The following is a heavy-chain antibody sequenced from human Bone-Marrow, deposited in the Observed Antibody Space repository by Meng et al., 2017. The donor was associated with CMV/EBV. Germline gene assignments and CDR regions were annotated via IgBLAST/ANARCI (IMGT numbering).Heavy chain of an antibody. J-gene: IGHJ4*02. CDR1: GFTFSSYG. Sequence: LSLTCAASGFTFSSYGMHWVRQAPGKGLEWVAFIRYDGSNKYYADSVKGRFTISRDNSKNTLYLQMNSLRAEDTAVYYCAKDRGTVTTQGTDYWGQGTLVTVSS. V-gene: IGHV3-30*02. CDR2: IRYDGSNK. D-gene: IGHD4-11*01. CDR3: AKDRGTVTTQGTDY.